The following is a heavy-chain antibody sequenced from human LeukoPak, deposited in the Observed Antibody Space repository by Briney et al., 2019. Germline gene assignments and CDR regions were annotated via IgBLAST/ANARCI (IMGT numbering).Heavy chain of an antibody. Sequence: GGSLRLSCAASGFTFSGYWMSWVRQGPGKGLEWVANMKQDGSVKYYVDSVKGRFTISRDNAKNSLYLQMNSLRADDTAVYYCAREGDYGDYEDYWGQGTLVTVSS. CDR3: AREGDYGDYEDY. V-gene: IGHV3-7*05. J-gene: IGHJ4*02. CDR1: GFTFSGYW. CDR2: MKQDGSVK. D-gene: IGHD4-17*01.